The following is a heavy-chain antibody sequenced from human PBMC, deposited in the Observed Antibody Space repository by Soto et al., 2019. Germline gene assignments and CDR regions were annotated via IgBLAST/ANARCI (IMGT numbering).Heavy chain of an antibody. J-gene: IGHJ3*02. V-gene: IGHV3-72*01. CDR2: ITNKASGYTT. CDR1: GFSFSDHY. Sequence: EVQLLESGGGLVQPGGSLRLSCAASGFSFSDHYMDWVRQAPGKGLEWVGRITNKASGYTTEYAASVKGRFTISRDDSWNSLYLQVNSLKTEDTAVYFCARAGYGHGLDIWGQGTKVTVSS. CDR3: ARAGYGHGLDI. D-gene: IGHD5-12*01.